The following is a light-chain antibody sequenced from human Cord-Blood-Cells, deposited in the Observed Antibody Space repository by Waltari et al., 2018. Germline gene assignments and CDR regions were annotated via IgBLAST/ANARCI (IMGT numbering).Light chain of an antibody. V-gene: IGKV2-28*01. CDR3: MQALQTPL. CDR2: LGS. Sequence: DFVMTQSPLSLPVTPGEPASISCTSSQSLLHSNGYNYLDWYLQKPGQSPQLLIYLGSNRASGVPDRFSGSGSGTDFTLKISRVEAEDVGVYYCMQALQTPLFGGGTKVEIK. CDR1: QSLLHSNGYNY. J-gene: IGKJ4*01.